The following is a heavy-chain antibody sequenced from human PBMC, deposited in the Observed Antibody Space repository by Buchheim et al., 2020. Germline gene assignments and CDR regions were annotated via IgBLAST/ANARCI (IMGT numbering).Heavy chain of an antibody. D-gene: IGHD2-15*01. V-gene: IGHV3-30-3*01. CDR3: ARDVARENYFDY. Sequence: QVQLVESGGGVVQPGRSLRLSCAASGFTFSSYAMHWVRQAPGKGLEWVAVISYDGSNKYYADSVKGRFTISRDNYKNTLYLQMNSLRAEDTAVYYCARDVARENYFDYWGQGTL. CDR1: GFTFSSYA. CDR2: ISYDGSNK. J-gene: IGHJ4*02.